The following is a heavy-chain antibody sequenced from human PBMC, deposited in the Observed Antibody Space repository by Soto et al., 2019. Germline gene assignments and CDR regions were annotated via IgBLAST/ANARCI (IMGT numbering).Heavy chain of an antibody. CDR1: GFTSSSYA. V-gene: IGHV3-23*01. D-gene: IGHD1-26*01. Sequence: PGGSLRRSCAASGFTSSSYAMSWVRQAPGKGLEWVSAISGSGGSTYYADSVKGRFTISRDNSKNTLYLQMNSLRAEDTAVYYCAKAPSRVGNSDYYYGMEVWGQGTTVTVSS. J-gene: IGHJ6*02. CDR3: AKAPSRVGNSDYYYGMEV. CDR2: ISGSGGST.